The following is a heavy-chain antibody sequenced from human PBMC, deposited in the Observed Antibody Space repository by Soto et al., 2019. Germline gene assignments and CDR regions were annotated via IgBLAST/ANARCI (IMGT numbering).Heavy chain of an antibody. V-gene: IGHV1-46*03. CDR1: GYSFTSQY. CDR3: AREQGLRAGGGGTEPLDI. D-gene: IGHD5-12*01. Sequence: QVQLVQSGAEVKKPGASVKISCEASGYSFTSQYVHWVRQAARQGLEWRGIIDPNGGSTTYAQKFRGRVTMTRDTSTRKVYVEPGRLTSGDTALFYCAREQGLRAGGGGTEPLDIWGQGTMVTVAS. J-gene: IGHJ3*02. CDR2: IDPNGGST.